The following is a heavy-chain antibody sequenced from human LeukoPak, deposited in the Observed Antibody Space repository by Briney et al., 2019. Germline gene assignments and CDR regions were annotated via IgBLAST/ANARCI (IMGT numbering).Heavy chain of an antibody. D-gene: IGHD6-13*01. Sequence: SETLSLTCTVSGGSISSGGYYWSWIRQPPGKGLEWIGYIYYSGSTYYNPSLKSRVTISVDTSKNQFSLKLSSVTAADTAVYYCARVRQQLIDYWGQGTLVTVSS. V-gene: IGHV4-30-4*08. CDR2: IYYSGST. J-gene: IGHJ4*02. CDR3: ARVRQQLIDY. CDR1: GGSISSGGYY.